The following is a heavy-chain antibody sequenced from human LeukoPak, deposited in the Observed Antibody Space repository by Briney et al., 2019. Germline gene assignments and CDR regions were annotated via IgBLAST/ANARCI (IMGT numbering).Heavy chain of an antibody. V-gene: IGHV3-21*01. J-gene: IGHJ6*02. D-gene: IGHD2-2*01. Sequence: PGGSLRLSCAASGFTFSSYAMHWVRQAPGKGLEWVSSISSSSSYIYYADSVKGRFTISRDNAKNSLYLQMNSLRAEDTAVYYCARDRRPIVVPAAMDVWGQGTTVTVSS. CDR1: GFTFSSYA. CDR2: ISSSSSYI. CDR3: ARDRRPIVVPAAMDV.